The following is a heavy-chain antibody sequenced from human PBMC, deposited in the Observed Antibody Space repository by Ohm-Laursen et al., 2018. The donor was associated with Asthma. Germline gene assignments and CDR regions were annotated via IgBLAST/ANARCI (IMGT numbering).Heavy chain of an antibody. J-gene: IGHJ4*02. Sequence: GSSVKVSCKASGYTFNDYYIHWVRQAPGQGLEWMGWINTNTGNPTYAQGFTGRFVFSLDTSVSTAYLQISSLKAEDTAVYYCARVKAPWQWLTDYWGQGTLVTVSS. CDR2: INTNTGNP. V-gene: IGHV7-4-1*02. CDR3: ARVKAPWQWLTDY. D-gene: IGHD6-19*01. CDR1: GYTFNDYY.